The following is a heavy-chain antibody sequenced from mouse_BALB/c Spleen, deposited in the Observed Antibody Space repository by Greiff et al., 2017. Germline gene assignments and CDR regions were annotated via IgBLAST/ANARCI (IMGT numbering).Heavy chain of an antibody. V-gene: IGHV3-2*02. CDR3: ARSDGTKDY. Sequence: EVKLQESGPGLVKPSQSLSLTCTVTGYSITSDYAWNWIRQFPGNKLEWMGYISYSGSTSYNPSLKSRISITRDTSKNQFFLQLNSVTTEDTATYYCARSDGTKDYWGQGTTLTVSS. J-gene: IGHJ2*01. CDR1: GYSITSDYA. D-gene: IGHD3-3*01. CDR2: ISYSGST.